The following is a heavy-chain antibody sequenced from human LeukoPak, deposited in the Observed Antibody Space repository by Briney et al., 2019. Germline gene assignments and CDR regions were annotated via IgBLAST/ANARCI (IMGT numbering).Heavy chain of an antibody. V-gene: IGHV3-21*01. D-gene: IGHD2-15*01. CDR1: GFTFSSYT. CDR3: ARDTLGYCSGGSCSGRD. CDR2: IANDNSYI. Sequence: GGSLRLSCAGSGFTFSSYTINWVRQAPGKGLEWVSSIANDNSYIYYADSVEGRFTISRDNAKNSVFLQMNSLRADDTAVYYCARDTLGYCSGGSCSGRDWGQGTLVMVSS. J-gene: IGHJ4*02.